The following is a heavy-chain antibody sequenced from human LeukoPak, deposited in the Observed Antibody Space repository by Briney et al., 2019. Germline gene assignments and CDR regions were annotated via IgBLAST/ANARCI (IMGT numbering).Heavy chain of an antibody. CDR3: ARVVTAPSD. Sequence: PRGSLILSCAASGFTLSSYWMHWVRQAPGKGLVWVSRINSDGSSTSYADSVEGRFTISRDNAKNTLYLQMNSLRAEDTAVYYCARVVTAPSDWGQGTLVTVSS. V-gene: IGHV3-74*01. D-gene: IGHD2-21*02. J-gene: IGHJ4*02. CDR1: GFTLSSYW. CDR2: INSDGSST.